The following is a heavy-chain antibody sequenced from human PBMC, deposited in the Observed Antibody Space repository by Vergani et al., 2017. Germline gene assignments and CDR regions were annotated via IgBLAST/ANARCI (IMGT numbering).Heavy chain of an antibody. CDR3: AKGGYSGYDFGAFDI. D-gene: IGHD5-12*01. J-gene: IGHJ3*02. V-gene: IGHV3-33*06. CDR1: GFTLSSYG. Sequence: QVQLVESGGGVVQPGRSLRLPCAASGFTLSSYGMHWVRQAQGKGLEWVAVIWYDGSNKYYPDSVKGRFTIARDNSKNTLYLQMNRLRAEDTAVYYCAKGGYSGYDFGAFDIWGQGTMVTVSS. CDR2: IWYDGSNK.